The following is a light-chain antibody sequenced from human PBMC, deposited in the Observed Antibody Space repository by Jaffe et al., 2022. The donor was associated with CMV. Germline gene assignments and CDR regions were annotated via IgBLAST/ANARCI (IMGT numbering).Light chain of an antibody. CDR1: SSDVGGYNY. CDR2: DVT. Sequence: QSALTQPASVSGSPGQSITISCTGTSSDVGGYNYVSWYQQHPGKVPKLMIYDVTNRPSGVSNRFSGSKSGNTASLTISGLQAEDEADYYCSSYTSSSPVLFGGGTQLTVL. CDR3: SSYTSSSPVL. V-gene: IGLV2-14*03. J-gene: IGLJ2*01.